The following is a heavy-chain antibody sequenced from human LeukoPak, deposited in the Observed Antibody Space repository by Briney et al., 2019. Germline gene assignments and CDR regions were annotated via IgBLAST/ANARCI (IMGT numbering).Heavy chain of an antibody. CDR2: ISGSGGST. CDR1: GGTFSSYA. Sequence: SCKASGGTFSSYAMSWVRQAPGKGLEWVSAISGSGGSTYYADSVKGRFTISRDNSKNTLYLQMNSLRAEDTAVYYCAKVLYYYYGMDVWGQGTTVTVSS. J-gene: IGHJ6*02. CDR3: AKVLYYYYGMDV. V-gene: IGHV3-23*01.